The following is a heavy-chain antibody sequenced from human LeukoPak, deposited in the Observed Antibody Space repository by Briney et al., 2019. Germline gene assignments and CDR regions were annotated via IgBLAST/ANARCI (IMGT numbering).Heavy chain of an antibody. D-gene: IGHD5-24*01. V-gene: IGHV3-7*04. CDR1: GFTVSSNY. J-gene: IGHJ4*02. CDR3: ARETEMANLDY. CDR2: IKQDGSEK. Sequence: GGSLRLSCAASGFTVSSNYMTWVRQAPGKGLEWVANIKQDGSEKYYVDSVKGRFTISRDNAKKSLYLQMNSLRAEDTAVYYCARETEMANLDYWGQGTLVTVSS.